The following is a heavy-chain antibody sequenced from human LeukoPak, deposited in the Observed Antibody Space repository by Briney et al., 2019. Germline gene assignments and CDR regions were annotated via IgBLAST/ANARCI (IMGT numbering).Heavy chain of an antibody. V-gene: IGHV3-23*01. CDR1: GFTFSSYD. D-gene: IGHD3-10*01. Sequence: GGSLRLSCAASGFTFSSYDMSWVRQAPGKGLEWVSGVSGSDFSTYYADSVKGRFTISRDNSKNTLYLQMNSLRAEDTAVYYCAKFTRTLVRGALVNWGQGTLVTVSS. CDR3: AKFTRTLVRGALVN. J-gene: IGHJ4*02. CDR2: VSGSDFST.